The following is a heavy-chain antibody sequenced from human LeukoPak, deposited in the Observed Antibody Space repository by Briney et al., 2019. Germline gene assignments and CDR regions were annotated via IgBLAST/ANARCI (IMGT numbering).Heavy chain of an antibody. CDR1: GGSISSSSYY. V-gene: IGHV4-39*01. D-gene: IGHD3-3*01. J-gene: IGHJ2*01. CDR3: AKPAITIFGGFDL. CDR2: IYYSGST. Sequence: ETLSLTCTVSGGSISSSSYYWGWIRQPPGKGLEWIGSIYYSGSTYYNPSLKSRVTISVDTSKNQFSLKLSSVTAADTAVYYCAKPAITIFGGFDLWGRGTLVTVSS.